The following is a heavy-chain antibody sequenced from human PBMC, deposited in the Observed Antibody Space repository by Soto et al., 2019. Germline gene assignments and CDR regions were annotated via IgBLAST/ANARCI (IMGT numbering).Heavy chain of an antibody. CDR1: GFTVSSNY. V-gene: IGHV3-66*01. CDR3: ARSRVVPATTYYYYMDV. J-gene: IGHJ6*03. Sequence: EVQLVESGGGLVQPGGSLRLSCAASGFTVSSNYKSWVRQAPGKGLEWVSVIYSGGSTYYADSVKSRFTISRDNSKNTLYLQMNSLRAEDTAVYYCARSRVVPATTYYYYMDVWGKGTTVTVSS. CDR2: IYSGGST. D-gene: IGHD2-2*01.